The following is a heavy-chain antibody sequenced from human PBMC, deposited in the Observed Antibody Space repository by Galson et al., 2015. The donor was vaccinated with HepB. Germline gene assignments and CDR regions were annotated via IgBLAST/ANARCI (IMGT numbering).Heavy chain of an antibody. CDR2: IIPIVGKG. CDR1: GGTFSTYA. V-gene: IGHV1-69*04. CDR3: ARDVAVRFSYYYMDV. J-gene: IGHJ6*03. D-gene: IGHD6-6*01. Sequence: SVKVSCKASGGTFSTYAISWVRQAPGQGLEWLGRIIPIVGKGNTAQKFQDRVRITADKSSSIAFMELNRLTPEDTAVYYCARDVAVRFSYYYMDVWGKGTTVTVSS.